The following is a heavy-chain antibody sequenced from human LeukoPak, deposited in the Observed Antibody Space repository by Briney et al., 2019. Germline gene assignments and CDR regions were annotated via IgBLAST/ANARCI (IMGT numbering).Heavy chain of an antibody. CDR1: GFTFSSFA. Sequence: PGGSLRLSCAASGFTFSSFAMTWVRQAPGKGLEWASTINNSGDSTYYGDSVTGRFTISRDNSKSTLYLQMNSLRAEDTAVYYCAKDHSSYDILTGYPLTWGQGTLVTVSS. CDR2: INNSGDST. J-gene: IGHJ5*02. V-gene: IGHV3-23*01. CDR3: AKDHSSYDILTGYPLT. D-gene: IGHD3-9*01.